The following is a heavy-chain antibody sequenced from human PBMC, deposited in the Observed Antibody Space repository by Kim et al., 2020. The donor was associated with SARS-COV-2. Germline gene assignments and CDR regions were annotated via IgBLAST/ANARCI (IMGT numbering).Heavy chain of an antibody. CDR3: ARVRRSDYDILAGYYYGVDV. D-gene: IGHD3-9*01. J-gene: IGHJ6*02. CDR2: IHYSGST. CDR1: GDSISGHY. V-gene: IGHV4-59*11. Sequence: SETLSLTCTVSGDSISGHYWNWIRQSPGKGLEWIGYIHYSGSTDYNPSLKSRVTISLDTSKNQFSLKLSSVTAADTAVFYCARVRRSDYDILAGYYYGVDVWGQGTAVTVSS.